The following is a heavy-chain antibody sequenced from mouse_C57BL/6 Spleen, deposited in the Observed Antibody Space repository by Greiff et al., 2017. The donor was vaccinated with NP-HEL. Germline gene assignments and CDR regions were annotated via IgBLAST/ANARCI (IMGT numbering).Heavy chain of an antibody. Sequence: EVKLVESGGGLVKPGGSLKLSCAASGFTFSDYGMHWVRQAPEKGLEWVAYISSGSSTIYYADTVKGRFTISRENAKNTLFLQMTILRSEYTAMYYCARRVYYDSSDAMYYWGQGTSVTGSS. D-gene: IGHD1-1*01. J-gene: IGHJ4*01. CDR3: ARRVYYDSSDAMYY. CDR1: GFTFSDYG. CDR2: ISSGSSTI. V-gene: IGHV5-17*01.